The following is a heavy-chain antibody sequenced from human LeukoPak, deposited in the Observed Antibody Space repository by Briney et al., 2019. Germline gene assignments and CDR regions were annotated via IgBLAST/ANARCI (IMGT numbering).Heavy chain of an antibody. D-gene: IGHD6-19*01. CDR1: GGSISSSSYY. CDR3: ARHRIAVAGTAAYYFDY. V-gene: IGHV4-39*01. J-gene: IGHJ4*02. CDR2: IYYSGST. Sequence: SETLSLTCTVSGGSISSSSYYWGWIRQPPGKGLEWIASIYYSGSTYYNPSLKSRVTISVDTSKNQFSLKLSSVTAADTAVYYCARHRIAVAGTAAYYFDYWGQGTLVTVSS.